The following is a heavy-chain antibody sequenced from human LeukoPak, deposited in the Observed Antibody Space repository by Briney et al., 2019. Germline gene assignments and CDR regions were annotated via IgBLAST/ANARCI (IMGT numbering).Heavy chain of an antibody. V-gene: IGHV3-11*04. CDR2: ISSSGSTI. D-gene: IGHD6-6*01. Sequence: GGSLRLSCAASGFTSSDYYMSWIRQAPGKGLEWVSYISSSGSTIYYADSVKGRFTISRDNAKNSLYLQMNSLRAEDTAVYYCVREHLIIAARPSPLVRWGQGTLVTVSS. CDR1: GFTSSDYY. J-gene: IGHJ4*02. CDR3: VREHLIIAARPSPLVR.